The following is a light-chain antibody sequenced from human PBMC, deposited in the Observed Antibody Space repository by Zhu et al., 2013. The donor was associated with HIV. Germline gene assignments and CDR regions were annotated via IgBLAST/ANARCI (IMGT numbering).Light chain of an antibody. Sequence: EIVLTQSPGTLSLSPGERATLSCRASQSVNSRYFSWYQQKPGQAPRLVTYGASTRATGIPDRFTGSGSGTDFTLTISRLEPEDFAVYYCQQYGSPSLTFGGGTKVEI. CDR1: QSVNSRY. CDR3: QQYGSPSLT. J-gene: IGKJ4*01. CDR2: GAS. V-gene: IGKV3-20*01.